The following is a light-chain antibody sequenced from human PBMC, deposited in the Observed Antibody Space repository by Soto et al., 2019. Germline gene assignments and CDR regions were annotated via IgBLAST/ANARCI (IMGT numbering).Light chain of an antibody. J-gene: IGKJ5*01. Sequence: EIVLTQSPGTLSLSPGERATLSCRASQSVSSPYLAWYQQKPGQAPRLLMYGTSSRATGIPDRFSGSGCGTDSTLTISRLEPEDFAVYFCQQYGSSPITFGQGTRLEIK. CDR2: GTS. V-gene: IGKV3-20*01. CDR1: QSVSSPY. CDR3: QQYGSSPIT.